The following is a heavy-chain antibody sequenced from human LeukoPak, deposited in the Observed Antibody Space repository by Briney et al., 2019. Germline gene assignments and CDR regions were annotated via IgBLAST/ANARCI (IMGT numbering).Heavy chain of an antibody. J-gene: IGHJ6*04. CDR2: IRYDGYNK. CDR3: AELGITMIGGV. Sequence: PGGSLRLSCAASGFSFSDYGMHWVRQAPGTGLEWVAFIRYDGYNKFYADSVKGRFTISRDNAKNSLYLQMNSLRAEDTAVYYCAELGITMIGGVWGKGTTVTISS. D-gene: IGHD3-10*02. CDR1: GFSFSDYG. V-gene: IGHV3-30*02.